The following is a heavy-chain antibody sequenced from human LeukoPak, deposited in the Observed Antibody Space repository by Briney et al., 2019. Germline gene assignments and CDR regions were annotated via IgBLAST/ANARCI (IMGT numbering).Heavy chain of an antibody. Sequence: LPGGSLRLSCAPSGFTFSSYWMTWVRQAPGRGLEWVANINQVGNETYYVDSVKGRFTISRDNAKNSLLLQMNSLRAEDTAVYYCARDYGDCWGQGTLVTVSS. CDR2: INQVGNET. D-gene: IGHD3-10*01. V-gene: IGHV3-7*01. CDR3: ARDYGDC. CDR1: GFTFSSYW. J-gene: IGHJ4*02.